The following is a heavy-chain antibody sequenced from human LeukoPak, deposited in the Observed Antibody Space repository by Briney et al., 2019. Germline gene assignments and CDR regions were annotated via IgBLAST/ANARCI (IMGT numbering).Heavy chain of an antibody. D-gene: IGHD2-15*01. CDR2: IRYDGSNK. Sequence: GGSLRLSCAASGFTFSSYGMHWVRQAPGKGLEWVAFIRYDGSNKYYADSVKGRFTISRDNSKNALYLQMNSLRAEDTAVYYCAKDGTYCSGGSCYSGLGYWGQGTLVTVSS. J-gene: IGHJ4*02. CDR1: GFTFSSYG. CDR3: AKDGTYCSGGSCYSGLGY. V-gene: IGHV3-30*02.